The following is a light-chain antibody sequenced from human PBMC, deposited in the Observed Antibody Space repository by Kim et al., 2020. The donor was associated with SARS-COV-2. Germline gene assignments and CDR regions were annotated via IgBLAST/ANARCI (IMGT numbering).Light chain of an antibody. J-gene: IGKJ4*01. CDR2: GAS. CDR1: QSVSSSY. CDR3: QQYANSLT. V-gene: IGKV3-20*01. Sequence: EIVLTQSPGTLSLSPGERATLSCRASQSVSSSYLAWYQQKPGQAPRLLIYGASSRATGIPDRFSGSGSGTDFTLTISRLEPEDFAVYSCQQYANSLTFGGGTKLEIK.